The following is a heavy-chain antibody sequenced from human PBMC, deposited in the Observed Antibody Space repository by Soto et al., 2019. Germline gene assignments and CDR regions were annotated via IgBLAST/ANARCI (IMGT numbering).Heavy chain of an antibody. D-gene: IGHD2-21*01. J-gene: IGHJ5*02. CDR1: GFTFSNYW. CDR2: IKGDGSER. CDR3: ASARHIGP. V-gene: IGHV3-7*01. Sequence: GGSLRLSCAASGFTFSNYWMSWVRQAPGKGLEWVANIKGDGSERNYVDSVKGRFTISRDNAENSLYLQMNSLRAEDTAVYYCASARHIGPWGQGTLVTVSS.